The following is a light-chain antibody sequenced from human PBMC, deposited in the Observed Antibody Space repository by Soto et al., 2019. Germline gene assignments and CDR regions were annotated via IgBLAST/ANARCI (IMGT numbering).Light chain of an antibody. CDR2: DAS. CDR1: QSISIW. J-gene: IGKJ1*01. Sequence: DIQMTQSPSTLSASVGDRVTITCRASQSISIWLAWYQQKPGKAHKLLIYDASSLESGVPSRFSGSGSGTEFTLTISSLQPDDFATYYCQQYNSYSPAFGQGTKVDIK. V-gene: IGKV1-5*01. CDR3: QQYNSYSPA.